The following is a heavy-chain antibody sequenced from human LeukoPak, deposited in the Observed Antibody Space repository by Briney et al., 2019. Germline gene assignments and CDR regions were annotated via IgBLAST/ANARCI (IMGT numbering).Heavy chain of an antibody. CDR3: AKGPLELRSLGGGPNWFDP. V-gene: IGHV3-23*01. J-gene: IGHJ5*02. Sequence: PGGSLRLSCAASGFTFSSYAMSWVRQTPGKGLEWVSAISGSGGSTYYADSVKGRFTISRDNSKNTLYLQMNSLRAEDTAVYYCAKGPLELRSLGGGPNWFDPWGQGTLVTVSS. D-gene: IGHD1-7*01. CDR1: GFTFSSYA. CDR2: ISGSGGST.